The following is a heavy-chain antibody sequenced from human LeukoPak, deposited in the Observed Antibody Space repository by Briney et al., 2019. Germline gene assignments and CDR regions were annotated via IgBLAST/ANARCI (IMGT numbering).Heavy chain of an antibody. CDR1: GGSISSYY. CDR2: IYYSGST. CDR3: ASIPKYRTTVTAH. D-gene: IGHD4-17*01. J-gene: IGHJ1*01. Sequence: SETLSFTCTVSGGSISSYYWSWIRQPPGKGLEWIGYIYYSGSTNYNPSLKSRVTISVDTSKNQFSLKLSSVTAADTAVYYCASIPKYRTTVTAHWGQGTLVTVSS. V-gene: IGHV4-59*08.